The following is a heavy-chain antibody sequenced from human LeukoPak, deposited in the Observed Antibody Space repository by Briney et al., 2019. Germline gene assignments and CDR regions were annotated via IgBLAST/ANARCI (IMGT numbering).Heavy chain of an antibody. J-gene: IGHJ6*02. Sequence: GSLRLSCAASGFTFSGYDMHWVRQATGKGPEWVSGSGTAGDTYYPDSVKGRFTISRENAKNSLYLQMHSLRAGDMAVYYCVRWWGGMDVWGRGTTVTVSS. D-gene: IGHD2-15*01. V-gene: IGHV3-13*01. CDR2: SGTAGDT. CDR1: GFTFSGYD. CDR3: VRWWGGMDV.